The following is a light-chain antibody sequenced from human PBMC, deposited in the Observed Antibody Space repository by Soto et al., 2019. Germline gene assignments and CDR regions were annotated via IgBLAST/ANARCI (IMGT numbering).Light chain of an antibody. Sequence: EIVMTQSPTTLSVSPGERATLSCRASQNVRSNLAWYQQKPGQAPRLLIYGASTRATGIPDRFTGSGSGTDFTLTISRLEPEDYAVYYCQQYKSWPPITFGQGTRLEIK. CDR2: GAS. J-gene: IGKJ5*01. CDR1: QNVRSN. CDR3: QQYKSWPPIT. V-gene: IGKV3-15*01.